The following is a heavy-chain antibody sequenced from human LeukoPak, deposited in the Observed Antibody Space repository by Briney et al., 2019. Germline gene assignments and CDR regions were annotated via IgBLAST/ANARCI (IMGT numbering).Heavy chain of an antibody. CDR2: IYYSGST. CDR1: GGSISSYY. Sequence: PSETLSLTCTVSGGSISSYYWSWIRQPPGKGLEWIGYIYYSGSTNYNPSLKSRVTISVDTSKNQFSLKLGSVTAADTAVYYCARHDLDTAMVKFDYWGQGTLVTVSS. D-gene: IGHD5-18*01. CDR3: ARHDLDTAMVKFDY. J-gene: IGHJ4*02. V-gene: IGHV4-59*08.